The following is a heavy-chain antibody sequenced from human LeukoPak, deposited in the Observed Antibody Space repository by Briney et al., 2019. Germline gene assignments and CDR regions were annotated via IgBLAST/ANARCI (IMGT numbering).Heavy chain of an antibody. V-gene: IGHV4-59*08. CDR2: IYYSGST. D-gene: IGHD1-26*01. Sequence: KSSETLSLTCTVSGGSISSYYWSWIRQPPGKGLEWIGYIYYSGSTNYNPSLKSRVTISVDTSKNQFSLRLGSVTAADTAVYYCARQRAGPLHYFDYWGQGTLVTVSS. CDR3: ARQRAGPLHYFDY. J-gene: IGHJ4*02. CDR1: GGSISSYY.